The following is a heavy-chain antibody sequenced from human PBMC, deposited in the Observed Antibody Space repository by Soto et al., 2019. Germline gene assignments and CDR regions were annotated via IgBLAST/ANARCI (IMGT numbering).Heavy chain of an antibody. V-gene: IGHV3-21*06. CDR2: ISSRSSFM. Sequence: GGSLRLSCAVSGFTFSNENMNWVRQVPGKGLEWVSSISSRSSFMNYADSVKGRFTTSRDNDKSSLYLQMNSLRAEDTAVYYCARDPPLSMIVVVGVDDFWGQGTLVTRLL. D-gene: IGHD3-22*01. J-gene: IGHJ4*02. CDR1: GFTFSNEN. CDR3: ARDPPLSMIVVVGVDDF.